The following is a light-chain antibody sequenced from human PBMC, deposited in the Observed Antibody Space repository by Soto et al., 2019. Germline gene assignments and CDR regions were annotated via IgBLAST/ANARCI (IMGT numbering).Light chain of an antibody. CDR2: LNSDGSH. J-gene: IGLJ3*02. Sequence: QSVLTQSPSASASLGASVKLTCTLSSGHSSYAIAWHQQQPEKGPRYLMKLNSDGSHSKGDGISDRFSGSSSGAERYLTISSLPSEDEADYYCQTWGTGPWVFGGGTKLTVL. CDR1: SGHSSYA. V-gene: IGLV4-69*01. CDR3: QTWGTGPWV.